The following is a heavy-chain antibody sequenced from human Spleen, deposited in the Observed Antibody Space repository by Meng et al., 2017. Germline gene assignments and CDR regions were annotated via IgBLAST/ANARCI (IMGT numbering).Heavy chain of an antibody. V-gene: IGHV4-34*01. D-gene: IGHD3-10*01. Sequence: GSLRLSCAVYGGSFSGYYWSWIRQPPGKGLEWIGEINHSGSTNYNPSLKSRVTISVDTSKNQFSLKLSSVTAADTAVYYCARDYYYGSGSYLSYYYYYYGMDVWGQGTTVTVSS. J-gene: IGHJ6*02. CDR2: INHSGST. CDR3: ARDYYYGSGSYLSYYYYYYGMDV. CDR1: GGSFSGYY.